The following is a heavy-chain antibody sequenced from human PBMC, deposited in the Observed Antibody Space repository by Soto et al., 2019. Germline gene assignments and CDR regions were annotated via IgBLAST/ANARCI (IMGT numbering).Heavy chain of an antibody. J-gene: IGHJ6*02. D-gene: IGHD1-26*01. Sequence: TSVKVSCKASGDTLSRHGISWVRQAPGQGLEWMGGIIPIFRITNYAQKFQGRLMITADESTRTAYMELSRLGSDDSAVYFCVRVRVGSIPLNYDMDVWGQGTTVTVSS. CDR1: GDTLSRHG. CDR2: IIPIFRIT. CDR3: VRVRVGSIPLNYDMDV. V-gene: IGHV1-69*13.